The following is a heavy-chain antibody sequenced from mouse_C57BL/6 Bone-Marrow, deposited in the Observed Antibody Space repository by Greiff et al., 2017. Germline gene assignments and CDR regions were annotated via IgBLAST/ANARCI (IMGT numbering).Heavy chain of an antibody. V-gene: IGHV6-3*01. J-gene: IGHJ2*01. CDR3: TPLLRFDY. D-gene: IGHD1-1*01. CDR2: IRLKSDNYAT. CDR1: GFTFSNYW. Sequence: EVQVVESGGGLVQPGGSMKLSCVASGFTFSNYWMNWVRQSPEKGLEWVAQIRLKSDNYATHYAESVKGRFTISRDDSKSSVYLQMNNLRAEDTGIYYCTPLLRFDYWGQGTTLTVSS.